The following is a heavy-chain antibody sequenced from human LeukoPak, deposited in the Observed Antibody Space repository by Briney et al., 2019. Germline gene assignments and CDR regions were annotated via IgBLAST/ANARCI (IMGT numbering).Heavy chain of an antibody. CDR3: ARLKFGVNSSDK. D-gene: IGHD4-23*01. Sequence: ASVKVSCKVSGYESTGYTFPKYGINWIRQAPGQGLEWMGWTSVRDGDTNYAQNIQDRVTMTTNTPTRTFYMEVRSLRSDDTAVYYCARLKFGVNSSDKWGQGTLVTVSS. CDR1: GYESTGYTFPKYG. CDR2: TSVRDGDT. J-gene: IGHJ4*02. V-gene: IGHV1-18*01.